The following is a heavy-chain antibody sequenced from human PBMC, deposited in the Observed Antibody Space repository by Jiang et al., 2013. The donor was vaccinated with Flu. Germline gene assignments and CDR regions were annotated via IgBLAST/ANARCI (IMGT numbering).Heavy chain of an antibody. Sequence: PSEDPVPHLRCLWWVLQWLLLELDPPAPGKGLEWIGEINHSGSTNYNPSLKSRVTISVDTSKNQFSLKLSSVTAADTAVYYCARGGKYSSGWPPETCDYWGQGTLVTVSS. D-gene: IGHD6-19*01. J-gene: IGHJ4*02. CDR3: ARGGKYSSGWPPETCDY. V-gene: IGHV4-34*01. CDR2: INHSGST. CDR1: WVLQWLL.